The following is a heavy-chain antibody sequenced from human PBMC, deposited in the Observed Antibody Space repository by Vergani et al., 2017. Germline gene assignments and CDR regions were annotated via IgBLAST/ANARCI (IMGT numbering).Heavy chain of an antibody. CDR1: GYTFTGYY. Sequence: QVQLVQSGAEVKKPGASVKVSCKASGYTFTGYYMHWVRQAPGQGLEWRGWINPNSGGTNYAQKFQGWVTMTRDTSISTAYMELSRLRSDDTAVYYCAISTYYDFWSGYYGHFDYWGQGTLVTVSS. J-gene: IGHJ4*02. CDR2: INPNSGGT. V-gene: IGHV1-2*04. CDR3: AISTYYDFWSGYYGHFDY. D-gene: IGHD3-3*01.